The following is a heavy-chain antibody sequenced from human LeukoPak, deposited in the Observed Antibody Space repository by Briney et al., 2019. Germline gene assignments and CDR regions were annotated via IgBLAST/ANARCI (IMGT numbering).Heavy chain of an antibody. CDR1: GGTFSSYA. J-gene: IGHJ6*03. D-gene: IGHD5-18*01. V-gene: IGHV1-69*06. Sequence: SVKVSCKASGGTFSSYAISWVRQAPGQGLEWMGGIIPIFGTANYAQKFQGRVTITADKSTSTAYMELSSLRSEDTAVYYCARDSHSPDYYYYYMDVWGKGTTVTVSS. CDR2: IIPIFGTA. CDR3: ARDSHSPDYYYYYMDV.